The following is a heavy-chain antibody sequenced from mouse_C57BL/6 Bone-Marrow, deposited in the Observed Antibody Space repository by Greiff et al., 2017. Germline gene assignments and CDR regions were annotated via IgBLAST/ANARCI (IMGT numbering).Heavy chain of an antibody. V-gene: IGHV7-1*01. D-gene: IGHD4-1*01. J-gene: IGHJ2*01. Sequence: EVKLMESGGGLVQSGRSLRLSCATSGFTFSDFYMEWDRQAPGKGLEWIAASRNKANDYTTEYSVSVKGRLIVSRDTSQSILYLQMHALRAEDTAVYYCARDAGTGNFDYWGQGTTLTVSS. CDR3: ARDAGTGNFDY. CDR1: GFTFSDFY. CDR2: SRNKANDYTT.